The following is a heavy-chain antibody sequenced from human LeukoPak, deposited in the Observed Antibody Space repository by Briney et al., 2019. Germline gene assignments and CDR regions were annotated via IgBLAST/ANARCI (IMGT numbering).Heavy chain of an antibody. Sequence: SETLSLTCAVYGGSFSGYYWSWIRQPLGKGLEWIGEINHSGSTNYNPSLKSRVTISVDTSKNQFSLKLSSVTAADTAVYYCARGLMVRGATYFDYWGQGTLVTVSS. V-gene: IGHV4-34*01. CDR2: INHSGST. CDR3: ARGLMVRGATYFDY. D-gene: IGHD3-10*01. CDR1: GGSFSGYY. J-gene: IGHJ4*02.